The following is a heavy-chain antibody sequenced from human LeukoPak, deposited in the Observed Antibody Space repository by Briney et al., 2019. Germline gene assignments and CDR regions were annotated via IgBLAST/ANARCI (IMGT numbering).Heavy chain of an antibody. CDR1: GGSISSYY. J-gene: IGHJ5*02. V-gene: IGHV4-59*01. CDR3: ARGPRGWFDP. Sequence: SETLSLTCTVSGGSISSYYWSWIRQPPGKGLEWIGYIYYSGSTNYNPSLKSRVTISVDTSKNQFSLKLSSVTAADTAVYYCARGPRGWFDPWGQGTLVTVSS. CDR2: IYYSGST.